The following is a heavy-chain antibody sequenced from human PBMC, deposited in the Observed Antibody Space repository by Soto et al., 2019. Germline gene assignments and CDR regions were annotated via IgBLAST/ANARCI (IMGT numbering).Heavy chain of an antibody. V-gene: IGHV3-73*01. D-gene: IGHD3-9*01. CDR3: TRSGEPILTGYYFH. CDR1: GFTFSGSA. Sequence: GGSLRLSCAASGFTFSGSAMHWVRQASGKGLEWVGRIRSKANSYATAYAASVKGRFTISRDDSKNTAYLQMNSLKTEDTAVYYCTRSGEPILTGYYFHWGQGTLVTVSS. CDR2: IRSKANSYAT. J-gene: IGHJ4*02.